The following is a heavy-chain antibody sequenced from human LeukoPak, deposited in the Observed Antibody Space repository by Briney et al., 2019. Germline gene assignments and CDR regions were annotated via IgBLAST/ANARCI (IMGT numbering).Heavy chain of an antibody. CDR2: ISGSGGST. J-gene: IGHJ6*02. Sequence: PGGSLRLSWAASGFTFGSYAMSWVRQAPGKGLEWVSAISGSGGSTYYADSVKGRFTISRDNSKNTLYLQMNSLRAEDTAVYYCAKVWGYCSSTSCYEALDVWGQGTTVTVSS. D-gene: IGHD2-2*01. V-gene: IGHV3-23*01. CDR3: AKVWGYCSSTSCYEALDV. CDR1: GFTFGSYA.